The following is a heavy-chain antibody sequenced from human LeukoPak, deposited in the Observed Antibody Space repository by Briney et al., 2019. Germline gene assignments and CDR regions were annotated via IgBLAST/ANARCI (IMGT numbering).Heavy chain of an antibody. CDR2: IRNDGSNK. CDR1: GFTFSSNG. J-gene: IGHJ4*02. Sequence: GGTLTLSCAASGFTFSSNGMHWIRQAPGKGLEWVAFIRNDGSNKYYADSVRGRFTSSRDNSKNTLYLQMHSLSAEATADYSCAKQATRELLYWGQGTLVTVSS. D-gene: IGHD1-26*01. CDR3: AKQATRELLY. V-gene: IGHV3-30*02.